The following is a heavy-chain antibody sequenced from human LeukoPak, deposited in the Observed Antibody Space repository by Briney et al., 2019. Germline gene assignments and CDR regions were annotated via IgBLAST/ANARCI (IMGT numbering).Heavy chain of an antibody. CDR1: GYTFNNFE. CDR2: INPYNGNT. D-gene: IGHD6-19*01. CDR3: ARIAVAATWNFDF. V-gene: IGHV1-18*01. Sequence: ASVKVSCKASGYTFNNFEISWVRRAPGQGLEWMGWINPYNGNTISAQKLQGRVTMTTDTSTSTAYMELRSLRSDDTAVYYCARIAVAATWNFDFWGQGTLVTVSS. J-gene: IGHJ4*02.